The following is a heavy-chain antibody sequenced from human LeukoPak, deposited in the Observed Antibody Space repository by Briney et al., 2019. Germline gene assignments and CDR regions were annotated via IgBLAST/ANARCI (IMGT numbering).Heavy chain of an antibody. CDR1: GFTFSSYA. Sequence: GGSLRVSCAASGFTFSSYAMSWVRQAPGKGLEWVSGVGRSGDRTYYLDSVKGRFTISRDNSKSTLYLQMDRLRAEDTAIYYCAKEYSSGWSFDSWGQGTLVTVSS. D-gene: IGHD6-19*01. J-gene: IGHJ4*02. CDR2: VGRSGDRT. CDR3: AKEYSSGWSFDS. V-gene: IGHV3-23*01.